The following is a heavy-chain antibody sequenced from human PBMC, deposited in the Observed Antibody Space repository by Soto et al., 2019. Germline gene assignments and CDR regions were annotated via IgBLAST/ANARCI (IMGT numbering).Heavy chain of an antibody. J-gene: IGHJ4*01. D-gene: IGHD3-22*01. Sequence: LSLTCTVSGGSMSPYYWSWIRQPPGNGLEWIGYIYYTGSTSYNPSLKSRVTISVDTSKTQFSLKLSSVTAADTALYYCARSFYESSGYYPLWGHGTLVTVSS. CDR1: GGSMSPYY. V-gene: IGHV4-59*01. CDR2: IYYTGST. CDR3: ARSFYESSGYYPL.